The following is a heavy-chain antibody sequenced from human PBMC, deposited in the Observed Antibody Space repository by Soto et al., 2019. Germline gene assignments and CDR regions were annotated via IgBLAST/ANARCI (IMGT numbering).Heavy chain of an antibody. V-gene: IGHV4-4*02. CDR1: GGSISSSNW. Sequence: PSETLSLTCAVSGGSISSSNWWSWVRQPPGKGLEWIGEIYHSGSTNYNPSLKSRVTISVDKSKNQFSLKLSSVTAADTAVYYCARHYGDYDFSGFDYWGQGTLVTVSS. CDR3: ARHYGDYDFSGFDY. J-gene: IGHJ4*02. CDR2: IYHSGST. D-gene: IGHD4-17*01.